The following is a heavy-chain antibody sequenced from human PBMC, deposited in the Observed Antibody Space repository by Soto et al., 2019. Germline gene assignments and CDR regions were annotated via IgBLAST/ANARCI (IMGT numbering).Heavy chain of an antibody. V-gene: IGHV1-18*01. Sequence: QVQLVQSGAEVKKPGASVKVSCKASGYTFTSYGISWVRQAPGQGLEWMGWISAYNGNTNYAQKLQGRVTMTTDTSTRTAYMDLRRLRSDDTAVYYCARDHPGKERPTHYARPPRSQENDYWGQRTLVPVSS. J-gene: IGHJ4*02. CDR2: ISAYNGNT. CDR1: GYTFTSYG. D-gene: IGHD6-6*01. CDR3: ARDHPGKERPTHYARPPRSQENDY.